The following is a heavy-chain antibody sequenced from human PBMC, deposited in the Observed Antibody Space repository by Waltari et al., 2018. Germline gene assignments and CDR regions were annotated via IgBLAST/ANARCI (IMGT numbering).Heavy chain of an antibody. CDR2: IYDRGST. V-gene: IGHV4-39*07. Sequence: QLQLQESGPGLVKPSETLSLTCTVSGGSISSSSYYWGWIRQTPGQRLEWIGSIYDRGSTYYNPSIKSRVTISVDTSKNQCSLKLSSVTAADTAVYYCARGPLYYYDSSGYFDYWGQGTLVTVSS. CDR1: GGSISSSSYY. D-gene: IGHD3-22*01. J-gene: IGHJ4*02. CDR3: ARGPLYYYDSSGYFDY.